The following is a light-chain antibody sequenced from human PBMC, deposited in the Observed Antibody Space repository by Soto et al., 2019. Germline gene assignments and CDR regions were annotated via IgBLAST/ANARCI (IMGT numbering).Light chain of an antibody. CDR1: SSSIGTNT. Sequence: QSVLTQPPSASGTPGQRVTISCSGSSSSIGTNTVNWYRQVPGAAPTLLIYTDHQRPAGVSDRFSASRSGTSASLAISWLQSEDEADYYCAAWDGSLDVVLFGGGTKLTVL. CDR3: AAWDGSLDVVL. CDR2: TDH. J-gene: IGLJ2*01. V-gene: IGLV1-44*01.